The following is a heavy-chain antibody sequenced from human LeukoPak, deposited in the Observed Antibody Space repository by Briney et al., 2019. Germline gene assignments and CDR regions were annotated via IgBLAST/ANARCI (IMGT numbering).Heavy chain of an antibody. CDR2: ISGRSSTI. CDR3: ARDRIKSGSYYFDY. V-gene: IGHV3-48*01. CDR1: AFTFSDYS. J-gene: IGHJ4*02. Sequence: PGGSLRLSCAASAFTFSDYSMNWVRQAPGKRLEWISYISGRSSTIYYADSVKGRFTISRDNAKNSMYLQMNSLRAEDTAVYYCARDRIKSGSYYFDYWGQGTLVTVSS. D-gene: IGHD1-26*01.